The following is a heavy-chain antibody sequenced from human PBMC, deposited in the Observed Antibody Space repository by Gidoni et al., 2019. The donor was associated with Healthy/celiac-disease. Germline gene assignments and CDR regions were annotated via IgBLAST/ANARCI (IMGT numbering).Heavy chain of an antibody. J-gene: IGHJ6*02. CDR3: ARTYCSGGSCGGYGMDV. D-gene: IGHD2-15*01. Sequence: QVQLQESGPGLVKPSETLSLTCAVSGYSISSGYYWGWIRQPPGKGLEWIGSIYHSGSTYYNPSLKSRVTISVDTSKNQFSLKLSPVTAADTAVYYCARTYCSGGSCGGYGMDVWGQGTTVTVSS. V-gene: IGHV4-38-2*01. CDR2: IYHSGST. CDR1: GYSISSGYY.